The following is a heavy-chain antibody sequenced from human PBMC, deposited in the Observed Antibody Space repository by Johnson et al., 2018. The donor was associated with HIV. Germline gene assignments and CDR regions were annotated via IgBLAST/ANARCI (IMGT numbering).Heavy chain of an antibody. Sequence: QVQLVESGGGVVQPGRSLRLSCAASGFTFSSYAMHWVRQAPGKGLEWVAVISYDGSNKYYADSVKGRFTISRDNSKNTLYLQMNSLRAEDTAVYYCAKVSSQSSSWYDAFVIWGQGTMVTVSS. J-gene: IGHJ3*02. CDR2: ISYDGSNK. CDR1: GFTFSSYA. CDR3: AKVSSQSSSWYDAFVI. D-gene: IGHD6-13*01. V-gene: IGHV3-30*04.